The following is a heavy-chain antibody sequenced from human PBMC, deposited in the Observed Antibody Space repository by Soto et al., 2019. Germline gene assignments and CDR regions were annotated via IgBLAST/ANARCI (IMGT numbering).Heavy chain of an antibody. CDR1: GGSISSGGYS. D-gene: IGHD1-7*01. J-gene: IGHJ4*02. CDR2: IYHSGST. V-gene: IGHV4-30-2*01. Sequence: SETLSLTCAVSGGSISSGGYSWSWIRQPPGKGLEWIGYIYHSGSTYYNPSLKSRVTISVDRSKNQFSLKLSSVTAADTAVYYFARAQWNYILNWCQGPLVTVSS. CDR3: ARAQWNYILN.